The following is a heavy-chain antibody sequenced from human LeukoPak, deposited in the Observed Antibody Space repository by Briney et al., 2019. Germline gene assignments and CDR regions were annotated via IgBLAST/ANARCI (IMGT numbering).Heavy chain of an antibody. CDR2: IYYSGST. J-gene: IGHJ6*03. CDR3: ARGKLAVTGTGDYYYMDV. Sequence: SETLSLTCTVSGGSISSSSYYWGWISQPPGKGLEWTGSIYYSGSTYYNPSLKRCVTISVDTSKHQFSLRLSSVTAADTAVYFCARGKLAVTGTGDYYYMDVSGQGTTVTISS. V-gene: IGHV4-39*07. CDR1: GGSISSSSYY. D-gene: IGHD6-19*01.